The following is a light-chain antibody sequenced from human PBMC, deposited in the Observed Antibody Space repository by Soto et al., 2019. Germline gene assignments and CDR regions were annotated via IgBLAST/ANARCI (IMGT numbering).Light chain of an antibody. CDR2: DAS. CDR3: QQYNSYSYT. Sequence: DIQMTQSPSTLSASVGDRVTITCRASQSISSWLAWYQQKPGKAPKLLIYDASSLESDVPSRFSGSGSGTEFTLTISSLQPDDFATYYCQQYNSYSYTFGQGTKLEIK. CDR1: QSISSW. V-gene: IGKV1-5*01. J-gene: IGKJ2*01.